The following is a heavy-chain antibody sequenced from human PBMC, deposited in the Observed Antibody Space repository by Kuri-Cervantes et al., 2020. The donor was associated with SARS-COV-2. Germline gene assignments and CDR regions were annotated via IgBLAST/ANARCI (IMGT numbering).Heavy chain of an antibody. CDR3: ARVRALCGGDCYSANDAFDI. CDR2: ISFDGSNK. J-gene: IGHJ3*02. CDR1: GFNFRTYG. V-gene: IGHV3-30*03. D-gene: IGHD2-21*02. Sequence: GESLKISCAASGFNFRTYGLHWVRQAPGKGLEWVALISFDGSNKYYADSVKGRFTISRDNSKNTLYLQMNSLRAEDTAVYYCARVRALCGGDCYSANDAFDIWGQGTMVTVSS.